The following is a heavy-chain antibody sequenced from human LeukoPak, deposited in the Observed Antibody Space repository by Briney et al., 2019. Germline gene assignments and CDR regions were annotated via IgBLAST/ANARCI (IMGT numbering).Heavy chain of an antibody. CDR2: IKQDGSEK. Sequence: PGGSLRLSCAASGFTFSNYAMSWVRQAPGKGLEWVANIKQDGSEKYYVDSVKGRFTISRDDAKNSLYLQMNSLRAEDTAVYYCARTRDNYYYMDVWGKGTTVTVSS. CDR1: GFTFSNYA. CDR3: ARTRDNYYYMDV. D-gene: IGHD2-2*01. V-gene: IGHV3-7*01. J-gene: IGHJ6*03.